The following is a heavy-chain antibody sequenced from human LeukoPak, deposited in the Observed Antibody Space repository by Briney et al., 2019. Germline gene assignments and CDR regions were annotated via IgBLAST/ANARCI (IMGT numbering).Heavy chain of an antibody. V-gene: IGHV3-23*01. CDR1: GFTFSSYA. Sequence: PGGSLRLSCAASGFTFSSYAMGWVRQAPGKGLEWVSAISGSGGSTYYADSVKGRFTISRDNSKNTLYLQMNSLRAEDTAVYYCAKDHRYSSSWSQYFQHWGQGTLVTVSS. CDR2: ISGSGGST. J-gene: IGHJ1*01. CDR3: AKDHRYSSSWSQYFQH. D-gene: IGHD6-13*01.